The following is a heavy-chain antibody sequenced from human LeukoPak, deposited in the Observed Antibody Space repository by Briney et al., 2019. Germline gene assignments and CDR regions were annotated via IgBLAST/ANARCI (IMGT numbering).Heavy chain of an antibody. Sequence: PGGSLRLSCVASGFMFRDAAMTWVRQAPGKELEWVSLIASSGLNTYYADSVRGRFTISRDNSKNTLSLQMNSLRVEDTAIYYCARDIELSTWGLGTLVTVSS. CDR2: IASSGLNT. CDR3: ARDIELST. V-gene: IGHV3-23*01. CDR1: GFMFRDAA. D-gene: IGHD5-12*01. J-gene: IGHJ3*01.